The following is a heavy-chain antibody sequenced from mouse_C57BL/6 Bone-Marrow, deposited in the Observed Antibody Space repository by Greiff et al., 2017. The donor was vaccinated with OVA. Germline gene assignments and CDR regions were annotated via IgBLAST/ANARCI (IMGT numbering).Heavy chain of an antibody. D-gene: IGHD1-1*01. Sequence: EVQLQQSGAELVRPGASVKLSCTASGFNIKDDYMHWVKQRPEQGLEWIGWIDPENGDTEYASKFQGKATITADTSSNTAYLQLSSLTSEDSAVYYCTTAYYGSSYDYAMDYWGQGTSVTVSS. V-gene: IGHV14-4*01. CDR1: GFNIKDDY. J-gene: IGHJ4*01. CDR2: IDPENGDT. CDR3: TTAYYGSSYDYAMDY.